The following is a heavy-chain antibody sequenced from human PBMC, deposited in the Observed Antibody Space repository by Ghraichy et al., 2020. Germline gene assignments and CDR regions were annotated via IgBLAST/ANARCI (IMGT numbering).Heavy chain of an antibody. CDR3: ARGTTSTSWWFQH. CDR1: GGSINNYY. D-gene: IGHD2/OR15-2a*01. Sequence: SQTLSLTCTVSGGSINNYYWNWIRQSPGKGLEWIGHISSSGSTSYNPSLKSRVITSLDTSKNQLSLRLTSVTAADTAAYYCARGTTSTSWWFQHWGQGTLVTVSS. J-gene: IGHJ1*01. V-gene: IGHV4-4*08. CDR2: ISSSGST.